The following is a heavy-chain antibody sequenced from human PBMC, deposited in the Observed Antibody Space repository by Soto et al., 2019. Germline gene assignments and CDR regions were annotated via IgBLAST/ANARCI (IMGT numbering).Heavy chain of an antibody. CDR1: GGSISDYY. D-gene: IGHD2-21*02. V-gene: IGHV4-59*01. CDR3: AREDDYSFDY. Sequence: TSETLSLTCTVSGGSISDYYWNWIRQPPGKGLEWIGYLYYSGNTNYNPSLKSRVTISVDTSKNQFSLKLSSVTAADTAVYYCAREDDYSFDYWGQGTLVTVSS. CDR2: LYYSGNT. J-gene: IGHJ4*02.